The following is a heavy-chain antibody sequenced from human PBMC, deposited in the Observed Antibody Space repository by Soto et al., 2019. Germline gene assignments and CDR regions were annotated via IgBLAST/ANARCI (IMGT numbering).Heavy chain of an antibody. J-gene: IGHJ6*02. CDR3: ARKKIVYCSSTSSSPNYYYYYGRDV. CDR1: GFTFSSYG. Sequence: QVQLVESGGGVVQPGRSLRLSCAASGFTFSSYGMHWVRQAPGKGLEWVAVIWYDGSNKYYADSVKGRFTISRDNSKNTLYLKRNRVGAKNRVLFYWARKKIVYCSSTSSSPNYYYYYGRDVGAQGTTVPVSS. CDR2: IWYDGSNK. D-gene: IGHD2-2*01. V-gene: IGHV3-33*01.